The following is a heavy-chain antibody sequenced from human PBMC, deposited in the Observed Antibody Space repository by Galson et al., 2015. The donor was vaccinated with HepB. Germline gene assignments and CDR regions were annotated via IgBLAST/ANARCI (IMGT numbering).Heavy chain of an antibody. CDR3: ARSPLRFLDWLPYYDYYYMDV. D-gene: IGHD3-3*01. V-gene: IGHV7-4-1*02. Sequence: SVKVSCKASGYTFTDYVVNWVRQAPGQGLEWMGWMNTNTGKPTYAPGFAGRFVFSLDTSVTTAYLQISSLETDDTAVYYCARSPLRFLDWLPYYDYYYMDVWGEGNTVTVSS. CDR1: GYTFTDYV. J-gene: IGHJ6*03. CDR2: MNTNTGKP.